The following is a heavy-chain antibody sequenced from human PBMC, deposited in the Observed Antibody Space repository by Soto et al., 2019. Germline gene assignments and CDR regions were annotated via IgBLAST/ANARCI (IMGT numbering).Heavy chain of an antibody. CDR2: IYYSGST. D-gene: IGHD4-17*01. J-gene: IGHJ4*02. CDR3: ARDRRYGAPLFDY. V-gene: IGHV4-31*11. CDR1: GGSFSGYY. Sequence: SETLSLTCAVYGGSFSGYYWSWIRQHPGKGLEWIGYIYYSGSTYYNPSLKSRVTISVDTSKNQFSLKLSSVTAADTAVYYCARDRRYGAPLFDYWGQGTLVTVSS.